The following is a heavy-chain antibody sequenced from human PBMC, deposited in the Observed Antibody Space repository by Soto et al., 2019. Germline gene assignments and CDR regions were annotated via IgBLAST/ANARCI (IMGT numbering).Heavy chain of an antibody. CDR1: GFTFSSYA. CDR2: ISYDGSNK. J-gene: IGHJ4*02. V-gene: IGHV3-30-3*01. CDR3: ARDPGDSGYDYYFAY. D-gene: IGHD5-12*01. Sequence: QVQLVESGGGVVQPGRSLRLSCAASGFTFSSYAMHWVRQAPGKGLEWVAVISYDGSNKYYADSVKGRFTISRDNSKNTLYLQMNSLRAEDTAVYYCARDPGDSGYDYYFAYWGQGTLVTVS.